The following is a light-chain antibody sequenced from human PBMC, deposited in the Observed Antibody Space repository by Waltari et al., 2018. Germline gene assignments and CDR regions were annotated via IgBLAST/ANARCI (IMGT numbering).Light chain of an antibody. V-gene: IGLV1-44*01. Sequence: QSVLTQPPSASGTPGRRVTISCSGTISKLGINTVNWYQQFPGSAPQLLIFSTTQRPSGVPDRFSASKSGTSASLAINGLQAADEADYYCGAWDDGVKEWVFGGGTKLTVL. J-gene: IGLJ3*02. CDR1: ISKLGINT. CDR3: GAWDDGVKEWV. CDR2: STT.